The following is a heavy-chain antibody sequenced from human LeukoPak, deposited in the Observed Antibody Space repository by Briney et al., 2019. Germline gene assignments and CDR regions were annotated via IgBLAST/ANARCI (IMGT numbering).Heavy chain of an antibody. CDR1: GGSISSSNW. CDR3: ARAPRKLEHRSRFFDI. Sequence: PSGTLSLTCAVSGGSISSSNWWSWVRQPPGKGLEWIGEIYHSGSTNYNPSLKSRVTISVDKPKNQFSLKLSSVTAADTAVYYCARAPRKLEHRSRFFDIWGQGTMVTVSS. V-gene: IGHV4-4*02. CDR2: IYHSGST. J-gene: IGHJ3*02. D-gene: IGHD1/OR15-1a*01.